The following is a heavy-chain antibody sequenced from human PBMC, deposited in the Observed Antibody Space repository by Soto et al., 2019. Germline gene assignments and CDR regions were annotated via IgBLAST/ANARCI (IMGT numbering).Heavy chain of an antibody. D-gene: IGHD5-12*01. J-gene: IGHJ4*02. V-gene: IGHV4-59*12. CDR3: ARGVNSGYDYDY. Sequence: PSETLSLTCTVSGGSISSSYWSWIRQPPGKGLEWIGYIYYSGSTNYNPSLKGRVTISVDTSKNQFSLKLSSVTAADTAVYYCARGVNSGYDYDYWGQGTLVTVSS. CDR2: IYYSGST. CDR1: GGSISSSY.